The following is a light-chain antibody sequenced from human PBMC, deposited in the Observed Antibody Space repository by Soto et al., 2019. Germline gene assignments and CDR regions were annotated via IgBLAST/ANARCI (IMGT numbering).Light chain of an antibody. CDR3: LQDYNYPPT. V-gene: IGKV1-6*01. J-gene: IGKJ1*01. CDR1: QGIRND. CDR2: AAS. Sequence: AIQMTQSPSSLSASVGDRVTITCWASQGIRNDLGWYQQKPGEAPKLLIYAASSLQSGVPSRFSGSGSGTDFTLTISSLQPEHFAAYSCLQDYNYPPTFGQGTKVDIK.